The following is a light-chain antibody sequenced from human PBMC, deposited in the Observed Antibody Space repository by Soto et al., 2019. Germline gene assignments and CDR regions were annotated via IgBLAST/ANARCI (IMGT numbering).Light chain of an antibody. CDR2: DVS. V-gene: IGLV2-11*01. CDR3: FSYAARNTYV. CDR1: SSDVGGYNY. J-gene: IGLJ1*01. Sequence: QSALTQPRSVSGAPGQSVTISCTGASSDVGGYNYVSWYQQHPGKAPKLMIYDVSKRPSGVPDRSSGSKSGNTASLPISGLQTEDEADYYCFSYAARNTYVFGTGTKLTVL.